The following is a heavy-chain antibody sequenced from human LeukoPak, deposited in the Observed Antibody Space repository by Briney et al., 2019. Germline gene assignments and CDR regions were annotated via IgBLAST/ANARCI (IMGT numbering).Heavy chain of an antibody. D-gene: IGHD3-10*01. Sequence: GASVKVSCKASGYTFTSYYMHWVRQAPGQGLEWMGIINPSGGSTSYAQKFQGRVTMTRDTSTSTVYMELSSLRSEDTAVYYCARESHLFGSGSYDYYMDVWGKGTTVTVSS. V-gene: IGHV1-46*01. CDR3: ARESHLFGSGSYDYYMDV. CDR1: GYTFTSYY. J-gene: IGHJ6*03. CDR2: INPSGGST.